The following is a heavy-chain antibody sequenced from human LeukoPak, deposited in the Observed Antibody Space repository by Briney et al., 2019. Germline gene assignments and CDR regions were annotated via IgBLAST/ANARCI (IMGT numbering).Heavy chain of an antibody. CDR2: IYPGDSDT. V-gene: IGHV5-51*01. Sequence: GESLKISCKCSGYSFTSYWIGWVRQMPGKGQEWMGIIYPGDSDTRYSPSFQGQVTISVDKSISTAYLQWSSLKASDTAIYYCAKIDRQYCSRSSCYALDYWGQRTQVTVSS. J-gene: IGHJ4*02. CDR1: GYSFTSYW. D-gene: IGHD2-2*01. CDR3: AKIDRQYCSRSSCYALDY.